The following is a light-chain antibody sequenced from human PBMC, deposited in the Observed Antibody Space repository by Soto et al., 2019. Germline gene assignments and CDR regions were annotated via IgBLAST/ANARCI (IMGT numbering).Light chain of an antibody. J-gene: IGLJ2*01. Sequence: SYELTQPPSVSGAPGQTARITCGGNNIGSKSVHWYQQQPGQAPVLVVYDDSDRPSGIPERFSGSNSGNTATLTISRVEAGDEADYYCQVWDSSSDHVVFGGGTKLTVL. CDR1: NIGSKS. CDR3: QVWDSSSDHVV. V-gene: IGLV3-21*02. CDR2: DDS.